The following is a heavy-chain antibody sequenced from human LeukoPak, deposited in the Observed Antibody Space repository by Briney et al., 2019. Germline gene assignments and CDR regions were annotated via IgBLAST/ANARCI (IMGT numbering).Heavy chain of an antibody. CDR3: ARGGAHSFGP. CDR2: ISDTGSA. V-gene: IGHV4-4*07. Sequence: SETLSLTCSVSGGSISDYSWSWIRQPAGKGLEWIGRISDTGSANYNPSLKSRVTMSVDTSKKQFSLKLSSVTAADTAVYYCARGGAHSFGPWGQRTLVTVSS. D-gene: IGHD5-18*01. J-gene: IGHJ5*02. CDR1: GGSISDYS.